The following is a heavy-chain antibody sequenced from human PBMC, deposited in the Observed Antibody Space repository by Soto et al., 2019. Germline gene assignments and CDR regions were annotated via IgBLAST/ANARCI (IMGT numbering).Heavy chain of an antibody. D-gene: IGHD6-19*01. CDR1: GGSFSGYY. V-gene: IGHV4-34*01. CDR2: INHSGST. J-gene: IGHJ5*02. Sequence: TLSLTCAVYGGSFSGYYWSWIRQPPGKGLEWIGEINHSGSTNYNPSLKSRVTISVDTSKNQFSLKLSSVTAADTAVYYCASSEIAVAGTWNWFDPWGQGTLVTVSS. CDR3: ASSEIAVAGTWNWFDP.